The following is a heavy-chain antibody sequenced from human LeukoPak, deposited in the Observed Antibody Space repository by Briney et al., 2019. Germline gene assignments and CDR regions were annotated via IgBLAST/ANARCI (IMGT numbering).Heavy chain of an antibody. CDR3: ARDPQLTFPGYRTRPRFDP. J-gene: IGHJ5*02. CDR1: GYTFTSYG. CDR2: ISAYNGNT. Sequence: ASVKVSCKASGYTFTSYGISWVRQAPGQGLEWMGWISAYNGNTNYAQKLQGRVTMTTDTSTSTAHMELRSLRSDDTAVYYCARDPQLTFPGYRTRPRFDPWGQGTLVTVSS. D-gene: IGHD6-13*01. V-gene: IGHV1-18*01.